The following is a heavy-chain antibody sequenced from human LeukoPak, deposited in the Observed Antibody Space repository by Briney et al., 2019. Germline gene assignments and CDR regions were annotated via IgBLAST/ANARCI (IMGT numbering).Heavy chain of an antibody. CDR3: ARAAQQLVHIFDY. V-gene: IGHV1-69*04. CDR1: GYTLTELS. J-gene: IGHJ4*02. CDR2: IIPIFGIA. Sequence: SVTVSCKVSGYTLTELSMHWVRQAPGQGLEWMGRIIPIFGIANYAQKFQGRVTITADKSTSTAYMELSSLRSEDTAVYYCARAAQQLVHIFDYWGQGTLVTVSS. D-gene: IGHD6-13*01.